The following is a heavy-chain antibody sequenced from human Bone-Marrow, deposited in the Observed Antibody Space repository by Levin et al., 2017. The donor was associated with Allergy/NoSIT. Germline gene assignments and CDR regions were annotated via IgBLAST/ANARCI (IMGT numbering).Heavy chain of an antibody. V-gene: IGHV3-48*04. Sequence: ETLSLTCAASGFTFSSYSMNWVRQAPGKGLEWVSYISSSSSTIYYADSVKGRFTISRDNAKNSLYLQMNSLRAEDTAVYYCAREEATYYYGSGSSFRGARTFDYWGQGTLVTVSS. CDR3: AREEATYYYGSGSSFRGARTFDY. J-gene: IGHJ4*02. CDR2: ISSSSSTI. D-gene: IGHD3-10*01. CDR1: GFTFSSYS.